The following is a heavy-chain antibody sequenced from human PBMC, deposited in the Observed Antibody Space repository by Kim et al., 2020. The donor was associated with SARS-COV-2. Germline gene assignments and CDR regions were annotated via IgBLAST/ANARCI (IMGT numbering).Heavy chain of an antibody. CDR3: SGELGYCSSTSCATGWFDP. V-gene: IGHV4-59*13. J-gene: IGHJ5*02. CDR1: GGSISSYY. Sequence: SETLSLTCTVSGGSISSYYWSWIRQPPGKGLEWIGYINYSGSTNYNPSLKSRVTISVDTSKNQFSLKLSSVTTADTAVYYCSGELGYCSSTSCATGWFDP. D-gene: IGHD2-2*01. CDR2: INYSGST.